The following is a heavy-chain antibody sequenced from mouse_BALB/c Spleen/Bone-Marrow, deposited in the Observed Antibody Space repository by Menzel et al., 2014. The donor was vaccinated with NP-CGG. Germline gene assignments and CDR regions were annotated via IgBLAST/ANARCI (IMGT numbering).Heavy chain of an antibody. CDR1: GFTFNSYG. CDR3: ARHAYYDQTEVSFVY. V-gene: IGHV5-9-2*01. Sequence: EVMLVESVGGLVKSGGSLKLSCAASGFTFNSYGMSWVRQTPEKRLEWAATISGGGSYTFYPDSVKGRFTISRDNAKNNLYLQLSSLRSEDTALYYCARHAYYDQTEVSFVYWGQGTLVTVSA. CDR2: ISGGGSYT. D-gene: IGHD2-4*01. J-gene: IGHJ3*01.